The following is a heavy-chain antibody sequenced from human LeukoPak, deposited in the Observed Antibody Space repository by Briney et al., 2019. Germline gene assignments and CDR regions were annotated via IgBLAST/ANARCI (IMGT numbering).Heavy chain of an antibody. CDR3: AKPNWNDALYYFDY. V-gene: IGHV3-30*02. Sequence: GGSLRLSCAASGFTFSSYGMHWVRQAPGKGLEWVAFIRYDGSNKYCADSVKGRFTISRDNSKNTLYLQMNSLRAEDTAIYYCAKPNWNDALYYFDYWGQGTLVTVSS. J-gene: IGHJ4*02. D-gene: IGHD1-1*01. CDR1: GFTFSSYG. CDR2: IRYDGSNK.